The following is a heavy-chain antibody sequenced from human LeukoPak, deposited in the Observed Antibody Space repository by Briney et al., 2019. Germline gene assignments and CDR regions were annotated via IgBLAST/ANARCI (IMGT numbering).Heavy chain of an antibody. CDR2: INPSGGST. Sequence: GASVKVSCKASGYTFTSYYMHWVRQAPGQGLEWMGIINPSGGSTSYAQKFQGRVTMTRDTSTSTVYMELSSLRSEDTAVYYCAREGSREVVTPGYFDHWGQGTLVTVSS. CDR3: AREGSREVVTPGYFDH. CDR1: GYTFTSYY. D-gene: IGHD2-21*02. J-gene: IGHJ4*02. V-gene: IGHV1-46*01.